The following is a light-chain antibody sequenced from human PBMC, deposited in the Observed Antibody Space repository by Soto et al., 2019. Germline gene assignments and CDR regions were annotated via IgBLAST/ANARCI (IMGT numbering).Light chain of an antibody. J-gene: IGKJ2*01. CDR3: QQYDIWPPYT. V-gene: IGKV3-15*01. Sequence: EIVMTQSPATLSVSPGERATLSCRASQSVSSNLAWYQQKPGQAPRLLIYGASTRATGIPARFSGSGPGTEFTLTISSLQSEDFAVYYCQQYDIWPPYTFGQGTKVDIK. CDR1: QSVSSN. CDR2: GAS.